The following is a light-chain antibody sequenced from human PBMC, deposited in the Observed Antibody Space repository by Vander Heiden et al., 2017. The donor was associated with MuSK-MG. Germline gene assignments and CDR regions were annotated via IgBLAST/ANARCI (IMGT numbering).Light chain of an antibody. CDR1: SSDVHDDNY. CDR2: HVT. CDR3: SSCTSSSTVV. Sequence: PLASLSAPARPSISISCTGSSSDVHDDNYVSWYQQHPGKAPKLVIFHVTNRPSGISNRFSGSKSGNTASLTISGLQAEDEADYYCSSCTSSSTVVFGGGTKLTVL. J-gene: IGLJ2*01. V-gene: IGLV2-14*01.